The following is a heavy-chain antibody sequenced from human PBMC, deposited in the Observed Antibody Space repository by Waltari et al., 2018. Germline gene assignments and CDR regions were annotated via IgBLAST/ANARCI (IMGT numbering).Heavy chain of an antibody. D-gene: IGHD6-19*01. CDR3: ASSRGWIMDV. CDR1: GLTLTNRW. CDR2: IKGDGSEK. J-gene: IGHJ6*03. Sequence: EVQLVESGGSLVQPGGSLRLSCAVSGLTLTNRWMNWVRQAPGKGLEWVANIKGDGSEKYFVDSVKGRFTISADNTKNSFYLQMNNLRAEDTAVYYCASSRGWIMDVWGEGTSVTISS. V-gene: IGHV3-7*01.